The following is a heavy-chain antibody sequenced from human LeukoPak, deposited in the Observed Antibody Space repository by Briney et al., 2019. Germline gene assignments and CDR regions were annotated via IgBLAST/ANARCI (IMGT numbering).Heavy chain of an antibody. Sequence: GGSLRLSCAASGFTFSSYSMNWVRQAPGKGLEWVSSISSSSSYIYYADSVKGRFTISRDNAKNSLYLQMNSLRAEDTAVYYCARDPEYSHGQLYFFDYWGQGTLVTVSS. CDR1: GFTFSSYS. V-gene: IGHV3-21*01. D-gene: IGHD5-18*01. CDR3: ARDPEYSHGQLYFFDY. CDR2: ISSSSSYI. J-gene: IGHJ4*02.